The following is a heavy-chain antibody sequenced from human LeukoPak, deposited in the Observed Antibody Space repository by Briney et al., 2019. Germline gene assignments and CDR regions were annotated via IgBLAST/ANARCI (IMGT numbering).Heavy chain of an antibody. CDR2: IYYSGST. CDR1: GGSTSSGGYY. D-gene: IGHD6-13*01. V-gene: IGHV4-31*03. J-gene: IGHJ6*02. Sequence: SETLSLTCTVSGGSTSSGGYYWSWIRQHPGKGLEWIGYIYYSGSTYYNPSLKSRVTISVDTSKNQFSLKLSSVTAADTAVYYCARTPIAAAGRVDSVSYYYYGMDVWGQGTTVTVSS. CDR3: ARTPIAAAGRVDSVSYYYYGMDV.